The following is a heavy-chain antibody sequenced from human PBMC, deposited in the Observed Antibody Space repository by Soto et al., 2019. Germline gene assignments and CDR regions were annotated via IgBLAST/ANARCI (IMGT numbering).Heavy chain of an antibody. CDR1: GFSFSTYW. D-gene: IGHD4-17*01. Sequence: GGSLRLSCAATGFSFSTYWMSWVRQAPGKGLEWVANIRPDGSDKYYVDSVKGRFTVSRDNAKNLLYLQMSSLRAEDTAIYYCANYVPGILGDYWGQGTLVTVSS. J-gene: IGHJ4*02. CDR3: ANYVPGILGDY. V-gene: IGHV3-7*05. CDR2: IRPDGSDK.